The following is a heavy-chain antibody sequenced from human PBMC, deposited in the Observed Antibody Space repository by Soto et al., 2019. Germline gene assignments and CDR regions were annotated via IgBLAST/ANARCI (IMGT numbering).Heavy chain of an antibody. Sequence: ASVKVSCKASGGTFSSYTISWVRQAPGQGLEWLGGIMPIFRTPDYSQKFQGRVTVTADESTSTAYMELRGLRSDDTAVYYCARDNDRPQLGGNYYYILDVWGQGTTVTVSS. D-gene: IGHD1-1*01. CDR3: ARDNDRPQLGGNYYYILDV. CDR1: GGTFSSYT. CDR2: IMPIFRTP. J-gene: IGHJ6*02. V-gene: IGHV1-69*13.